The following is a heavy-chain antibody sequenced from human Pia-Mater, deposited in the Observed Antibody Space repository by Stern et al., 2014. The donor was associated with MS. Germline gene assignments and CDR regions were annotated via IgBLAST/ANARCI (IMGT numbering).Heavy chain of an antibody. V-gene: IGHV3-21*01. D-gene: IGHD2-2*02. Sequence: EVQLVESGGGLVKPGGSLRLSCAASGFTFSSYSMNWVRQAPGKGLEWVSSIRRSSRYIYYADSVKGRFTISRDNAKNSLYLQMNSLRAEDTAVYYCARHLYCSSTSCYTDDYYYYYGMDVWGQGTTVTVSS. J-gene: IGHJ6*02. CDR3: ARHLYCSSTSCYTDDYYYYYGMDV. CDR2: IRRSSRYI. CDR1: GFTFSSYS.